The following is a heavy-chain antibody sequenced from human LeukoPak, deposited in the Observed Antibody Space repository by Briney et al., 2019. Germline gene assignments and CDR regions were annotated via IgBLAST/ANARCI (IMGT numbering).Heavy chain of an antibody. V-gene: IGHV4-39*07. D-gene: IGHD1-26*01. CDR1: GGSISSSNYY. J-gene: IGHJ3*02. CDR3: ARDTGSFPHVSFDI. Sequence: TSETLSLTCTVSGGSISSSNYYWGWIRQPPRKGLEWIGSIYYSGSTYYTPSLKSRVTISVDTSKNQFSLKLNSVTAADTAVYYCARDTGSFPHVSFDIWGQGTMVTVSS. CDR2: IYYSGST.